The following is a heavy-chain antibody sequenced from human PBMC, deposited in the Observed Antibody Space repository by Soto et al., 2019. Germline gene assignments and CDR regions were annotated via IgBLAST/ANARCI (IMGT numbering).Heavy chain of an antibody. Sequence: QLQLQESGPGLVKPSETLSLTCTVSGGSISSSSYYWGWIRQPPGKGLEWIGRIYYSGSTYYNPPINSRVTISVDSSKNPFSLKLSPVTASDTAVYYCASSNWFDPWGQGTLVTVSS. V-gene: IGHV4-39*01. CDR1: GGSISSSSYY. CDR3: ASSNWFDP. CDR2: IYYSGST. J-gene: IGHJ5*02.